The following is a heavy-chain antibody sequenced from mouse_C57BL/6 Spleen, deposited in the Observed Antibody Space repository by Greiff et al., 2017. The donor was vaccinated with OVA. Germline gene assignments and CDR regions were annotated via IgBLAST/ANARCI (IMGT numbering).Heavy chain of an antibody. CDR1: GYSFTSYY. CDR3: ARNHYGSSYYAMDY. J-gene: IGHJ4*01. V-gene: IGHV1-66*01. CDR2: IYPGSGNT. D-gene: IGHD1-1*01. Sequence: VQLQQSGPELVKPGASVKISCKASGYSFTSYYIHWVKQRPGQGLEWIGWIYPGSGNTKYNEKFKGKATLTADTSSSTAYMQLSSLTSEDSAVYYCARNHYGSSYYAMDYWGQGTSVTVSS.